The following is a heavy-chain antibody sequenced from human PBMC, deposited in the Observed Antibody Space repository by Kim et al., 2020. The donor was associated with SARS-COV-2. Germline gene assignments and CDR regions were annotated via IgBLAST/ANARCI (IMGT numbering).Heavy chain of an antibody. V-gene: IGHV1-2*02. CDR3: ARETGATLLDAFDI. D-gene: IGHD1-7*01. Sequence: QKFQGRVTMTRDTSISTAYMELSRLRSDDTAVYYCARETGATLLDAFDIWGQGTMVTVSS. J-gene: IGHJ3*02.